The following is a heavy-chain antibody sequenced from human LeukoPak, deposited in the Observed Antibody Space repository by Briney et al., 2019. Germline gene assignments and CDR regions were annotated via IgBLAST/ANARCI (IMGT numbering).Heavy chain of an antibody. V-gene: IGHV3-11*01. CDR2: ISSSGGTI. J-gene: IGHJ4*02. D-gene: IGHD1-14*01. CDR1: GFTFSDYY. Sequence: PGGSLRPSCAASGFTFSDYYMSWIRQAPGKGLEWVSCISSSGGTIYYADSVKGRFTISRDNAKNSLYLLMNGLRAEDTAVYYCARETAPTDYWGQGTVVTVSS. CDR3: ARETAPTDY.